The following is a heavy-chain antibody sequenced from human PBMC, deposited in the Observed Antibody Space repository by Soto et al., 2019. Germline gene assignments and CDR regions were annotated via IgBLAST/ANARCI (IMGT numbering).Heavy chain of an antibody. D-gene: IGHD1-26*01. CDR3: SGGVGDAF. CDR1: ESTVSRDW. CDR2: INQDGSEK. V-gene: IGHV3-7*04. Sequence: GSLRLSCAIFESTVSRDWMNWVRQAPGKGLEWVAHINQDGSEKYYVDSVKGRFTISRDNAKKSLYLQMNSLRPADTAMYYCSGGVGDAFWGQGTLVTVSS. J-gene: IGHJ4*02.